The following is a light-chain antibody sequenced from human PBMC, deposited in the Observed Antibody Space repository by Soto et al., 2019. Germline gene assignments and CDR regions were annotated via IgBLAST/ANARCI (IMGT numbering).Light chain of an antibody. CDR3: AAWDDSLNGQGYV. J-gene: IGLJ1*01. CDR2: SNN. Sequence: QCVLTQPPSASGTPGQRVSISCSGSSANMGSNTVNWYQQLPGTAPKLLSYSNNQRPSGLPDRFSPSKSGTSASLPISRLQSEDEADYYCAAWDDSLNGQGYVFRTGPKVTVL. CDR1: SANMGSNT. V-gene: IGLV1-44*01.